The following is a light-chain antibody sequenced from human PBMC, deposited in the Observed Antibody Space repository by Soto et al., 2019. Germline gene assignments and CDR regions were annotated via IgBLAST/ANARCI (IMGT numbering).Light chain of an antibody. Sequence: QSVLTQPASVSGSPGQSITISCTGTSSDVGGYDYVSWYQLHPGKAPKLMVFEVSNRPSGVSYRFSGSKSGNTASLAITGLQAEDEADYFCQSYDSSLRNPLYVFGTGTKVTVL. CDR1: SSDVGGYDY. V-gene: IGLV2-14*01. CDR2: EVS. CDR3: QSYDSSLRNPLYV. J-gene: IGLJ1*01.